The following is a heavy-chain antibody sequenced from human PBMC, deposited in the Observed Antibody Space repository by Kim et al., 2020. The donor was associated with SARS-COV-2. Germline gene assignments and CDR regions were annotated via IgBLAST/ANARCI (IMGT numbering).Heavy chain of an antibody. V-gene: IGHV4-30-2*01. CDR1: GGSISSGGYS. Sequence: SETLSLTCAVSGGSISSGGYSWSWIRQPPGKGLEWIGYIYHSGSTYYNPSLKSRVTISVDRSKNQFSLKLSSVTAADTVVYYCARGVYDYIWGSYRYSWFDPWGQGTLVTVSS. CDR2: IYHSGST. CDR3: ARGVYDYIWGSYRYSWFDP. J-gene: IGHJ5*02. D-gene: IGHD3-16*02.